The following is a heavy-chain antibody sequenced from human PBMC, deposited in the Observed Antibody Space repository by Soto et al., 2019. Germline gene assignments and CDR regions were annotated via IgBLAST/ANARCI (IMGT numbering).Heavy chain of an antibody. Sequence: ASVKVSCKASGYTFTSYDINWVRQAPEQGPEWMGEIGPESGATRYAQKFQGRVTMTRDTSITTVYMELKNLSPDDTAVYYCGRGRSGQIVVFYWGQGTPVTVSS. CDR3: GRGRSGQIVVFY. CDR2: IGPESGAT. CDR1: GYTFTSYD. J-gene: IGHJ1*01. V-gene: IGHV1-2*02. D-gene: IGHD1-26*01.